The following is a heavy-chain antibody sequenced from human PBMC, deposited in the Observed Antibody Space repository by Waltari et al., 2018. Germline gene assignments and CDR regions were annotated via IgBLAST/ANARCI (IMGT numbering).Heavy chain of an antibody. CDR1: EFSVSSCV. Sequence: QWQLAGPGGGVVQRGRYLRLSCDASEFSVSSCVMHWVRQAPGKGLEWVAVISYNARNIYYVDSVKGRFTISRDNSKKTLYLQMNSLRAEDTAVYYCARDYCDRTNCHGMDVWGQGTTVTVSS. V-gene: IGHV3-30*03. CDR2: ISYNARNI. J-gene: IGHJ6*02. CDR3: ARDYCDRTNCHGMDV. D-gene: IGHD3-22*01.